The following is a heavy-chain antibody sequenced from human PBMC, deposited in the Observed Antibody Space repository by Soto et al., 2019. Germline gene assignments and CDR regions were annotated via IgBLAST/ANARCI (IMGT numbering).Heavy chain of an antibody. CDR3: ARLRASSWYMGGYLDY. Sequence: QVQLVESGGGLVKPGGSLRLSCVASGFTFSDYYMGWVRQAPGKGLEYISYIVTSSAYTNYADCVKGRFSISRDNAKNSLQFVMNSLRAEDSGVYYCARLRASSWYMGGYLDYWGLGTQVTVSS. J-gene: IGHJ4*02. V-gene: IGHV3-11*06. D-gene: IGHD6-13*01. CDR1: GFTFSDYY. CDR2: IVTSSAYT.